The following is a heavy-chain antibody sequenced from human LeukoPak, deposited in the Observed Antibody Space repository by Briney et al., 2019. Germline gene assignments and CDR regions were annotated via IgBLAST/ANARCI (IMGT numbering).Heavy chain of an antibody. CDR3: AKGGSSSWYDSFDY. V-gene: IGHV3-74*01. CDR2: INSDGRST. J-gene: IGHJ4*02. Sequence: GGSLRLSCVASGFTFSSYWMHWVRQAPGKGLVWVSHINSDGRSTTYADSVKGRFTISRDNAKNTLYLQMNSLRAEDTALYYCAKGGSSSWYDSFDYWGQGTLVTVSS. D-gene: IGHD6-13*01. CDR1: GFTFSSYW.